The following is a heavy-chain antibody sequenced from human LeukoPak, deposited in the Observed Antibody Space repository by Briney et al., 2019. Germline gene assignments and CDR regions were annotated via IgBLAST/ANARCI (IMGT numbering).Heavy chain of an antibody. CDR3: AKDLRIAANYYYYGMDV. J-gene: IGHJ6*02. Sequence: GGSLRLSCAASGFTLNTYAMTWVRQAPGKGLEWVSAISDSGGSTYYADSVKGRFTISRDNSKNTLYLQMNSLRAEDTAVYYCAKDLRIAANYYYYGMDVWGQGTTVTVSS. CDR1: GFTLNTYA. V-gene: IGHV3-23*01. CDR2: ISDSGGST. D-gene: IGHD6-6*01.